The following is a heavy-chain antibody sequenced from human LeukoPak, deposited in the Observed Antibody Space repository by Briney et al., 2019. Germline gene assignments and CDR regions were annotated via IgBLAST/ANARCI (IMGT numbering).Heavy chain of an antibody. CDR1: GYTFTDYY. J-gene: IGHJ6*02. V-gene: IGHV1-2*02. CDR2: LNPNSGGT. Sequence: ASVKVSCKASGYTFTDYYIHWVRQAPGQGLEWMGWLNPNSGGTNYAQKFQGRATMTRDTSISTAYMNLNRLRSDDTAMYYCARDHSTNGLYAMGVWGQGTTVTVS. CDR3: ARDHSTNGLYAMGV. D-gene: IGHD1/OR15-1a*01.